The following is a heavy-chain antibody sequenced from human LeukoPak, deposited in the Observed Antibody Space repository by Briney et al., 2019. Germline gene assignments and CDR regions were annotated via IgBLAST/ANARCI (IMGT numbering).Heavy chain of an antibody. CDR1: GFSLSSYW. J-gene: IGHJ3*02. D-gene: IGHD6-19*01. V-gene: IGHV3-7*01. CDR2: IKQDGSEK. CDR3: ARVFFSESGYSSGWSTVGGRPSGAFDI. Sequence: GGSLRLSCAASGFSLSSYWMHWVRQAPGKGLEWVANIKQDGSEKYYVDSVKGRFTISRDNAKNSLYLQMNSLRAEDTAVYYCARVFFSESGYSSGWSTVGGRPSGAFDIWGQGTMVTVSS.